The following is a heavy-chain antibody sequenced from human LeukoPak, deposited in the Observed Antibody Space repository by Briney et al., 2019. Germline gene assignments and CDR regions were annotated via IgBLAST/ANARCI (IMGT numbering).Heavy chain of an antibody. Sequence: GGSLRLSCAASGFTFSNAWMSWVRQAPGKGLEWVSYISSSSSRIYYADSVKGRFTISRDNAKNSLYLQMNSLRAEDTAVYYCARDKPSSGWYTNWFDPWGQGTLVTVSS. D-gene: IGHD6-19*01. J-gene: IGHJ5*02. CDR3: ARDKPSSGWYTNWFDP. V-gene: IGHV3-48*01. CDR2: ISSSSSRI. CDR1: GFTFSNAW.